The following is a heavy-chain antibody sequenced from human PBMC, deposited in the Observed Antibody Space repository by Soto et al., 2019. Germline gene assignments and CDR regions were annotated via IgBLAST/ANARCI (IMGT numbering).Heavy chain of an antibody. Sequence: PGGSLRLSCVASGLTFSGDSINWVRQAPGKGLEWVGRIKSKTDGGTTDYAAPVKGRFTISRDDSKNTLYLQMNSLKTEDTAVYYCTTADSYGYRPYYYYGMDVWGQGTTVTVSS. CDR3: TTADSYGYRPYYYYGMDV. D-gene: IGHD5-18*01. CDR2: IKSKTDGGTT. V-gene: IGHV3-15*07. J-gene: IGHJ6*02. CDR1: GLTFSGDS.